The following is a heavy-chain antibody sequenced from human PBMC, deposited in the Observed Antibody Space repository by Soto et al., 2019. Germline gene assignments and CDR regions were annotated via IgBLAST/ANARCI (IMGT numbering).Heavy chain of an antibody. CDR3: ARGLEVLDAFDI. Sequence: EVQLVESGGGLVQPGGSLRLSCAASGFTFSSYSMNWVRQALGKGLEWVSYISSSSSTIYYADSVKGRFTISRDNAKNSLYLQMNSLRAEDTAVYYCARGLEVLDAFDIWGQGTMVTVSS. CDR1: GFTFSSYS. J-gene: IGHJ3*02. CDR2: ISSSSSTI. D-gene: IGHD2-8*01. V-gene: IGHV3-48*01.